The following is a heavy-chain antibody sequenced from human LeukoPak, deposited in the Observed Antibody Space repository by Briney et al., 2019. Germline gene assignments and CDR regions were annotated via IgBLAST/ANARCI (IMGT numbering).Heavy chain of an antibody. V-gene: IGHV4-31*03. CDR3: AREEGYDSSGYFATDY. CDR2: IYYSGST. D-gene: IGHD3-22*01. CDR1: GGSISSGGYC. J-gene: IGHJ4*02. Sequence: SETLSLTCTVSGGSISSGGYCWSWIRQHPGKGLEWIGYIYYSGSTYYNPSLKSRVTLSVDTSKNQFSLRLSSVTAADTAVYYCAREEGYDSSGYFATDYWGQGTLVTVSS.